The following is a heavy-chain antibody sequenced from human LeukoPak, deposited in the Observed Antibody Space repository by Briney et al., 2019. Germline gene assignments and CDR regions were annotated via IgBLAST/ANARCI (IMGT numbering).Heavy chain of an antibody. J-gene: IGHJ6*03. CDR3: AKHLNGYYYYMDV. V-gene: IGHV3-23*01. CDR2: ISGSGGST. Sequence: GGSLRLSCAASGFTFSSYAVSWVRQAPGKGLEWVSAISGSGGSTYYADSVKGRFTISRDNSKNTLYLQMNSLRAEDTAVYYCAKHLNGYYYYMDVWGKGTTVTVSS. CDR1: GFTFSSYA.